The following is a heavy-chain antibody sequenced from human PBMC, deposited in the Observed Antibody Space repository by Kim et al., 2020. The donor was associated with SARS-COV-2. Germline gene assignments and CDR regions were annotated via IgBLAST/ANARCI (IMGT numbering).Heavy chain of an antibody. CDR2: ISAYNGNT. V-gene: IGHV1-18*01. J-gene: IGHJ4*02. Sequence: ASVKVSCKASGYTFTSYGISWVRQAPGQGLEWMGWISAYNGNTNYAQKVQGRVTMTIDTSTSTAYMELRRLRSDDTAVYYCARDEVASREAAGIGIWDYWGKETLVTVSS. D-gene: IGHD6-13*01. CDR3: ARDEVASREAAGIGIWDY. CDR1: GYTFTSYG.